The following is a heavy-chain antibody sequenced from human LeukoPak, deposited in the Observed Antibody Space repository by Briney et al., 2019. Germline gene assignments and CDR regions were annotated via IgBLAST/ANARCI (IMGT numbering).Heavy chain of an antibody. V-gene: IGHV1-69*05. CDR1: GGTFSSYA. CDR2: IIPTFGTA. CDR3: ARGRAGLRYFDWLSDPFDY. Sequence: ASVKVSCKASGGTFSSYAISWVRQAPGQGLEWMGRIIPTFGTANYAQKFQGRVTITTDESTSTAYMELSSLRSEDTAVYYCARGRAGLRYFDWLSDPFDYWGQGTLVTVSS. D-gene: IGHD3-9*01. J-gene: IGHJ4*02.